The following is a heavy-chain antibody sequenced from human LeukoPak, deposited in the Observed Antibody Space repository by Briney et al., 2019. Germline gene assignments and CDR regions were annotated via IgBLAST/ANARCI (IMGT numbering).Heavy chain of an antibody. CDR1: GGSFSGYY. D-gene: IGHD3-10*01. V-gene: IGHV4-34*01. CDR2: INHSGST. Sequence: SETLSLTCAVYGGSFSGYYWSWIRQPPGKGLEWIGEINHSGSTNYNPSLKSRVTISVDTSKNQFSLKLSSVTAADTAVYYCASSLPPVGVQGQRAFDIWGQGTMVTVSS. J-gene: IGHJ3*02. CDR3: ASSLPPVGVQGQRAFDI.